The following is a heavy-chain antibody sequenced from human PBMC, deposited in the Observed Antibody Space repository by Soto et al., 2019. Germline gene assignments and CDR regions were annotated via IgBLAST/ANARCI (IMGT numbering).Heavy chain of an antibody. CDR1: GFSLSTSGAA. J-gene: IGHJ5*02. V-gene: IGHV2-5*02. CDR3: AHRGTMTIFGLIIDNGIWFDP. D-gene: IGHD3-3*01. Sequence: QINLIESGPTLVKPTQTLTLTCTFSGFSLSTSGAAVGWVRQPPGRALEWLALIYWDGDKRYNASLGNRLTITKDTSMNQVVLTLTNVDPADTATYYCAHRGTMTIFGLIIDNGIWFDPWGQGTRVIVSS. CDR2: IYWDGDK.